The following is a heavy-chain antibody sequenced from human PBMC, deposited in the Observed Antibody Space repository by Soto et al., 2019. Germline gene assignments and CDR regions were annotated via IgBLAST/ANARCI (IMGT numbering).Heavy chain of an antibody. Sequence: KTGGSLRLSCAASGFTFSDYYMSWIRQAPGKGLEYISYISSSSGSTNYADSVKGRFTISRDNAKNSLYLQMSSLRAEDTAVYYCARDRGGYDRLYYYHGMDVWGQGPTVTV. CDR1: GFTFSDYY. CDR2: ISSSSGST. D-gene: IGHD5-12*01. V-gene: IGHV3-11*06. CDR3: ARDRGGYDRLYYYHGMDV. J-gene: IGHJ6*02.